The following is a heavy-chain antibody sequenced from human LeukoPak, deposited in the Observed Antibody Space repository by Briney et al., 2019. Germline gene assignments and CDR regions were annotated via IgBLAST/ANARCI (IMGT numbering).Heavy chain of an antibody. D-gene: IGHD5-18*01. CDR2: MNPNTGNT. CDR1: GYIFTRYD. J-gene: IGHJ4*02. CDR3: ARGMDTAF. V-gene: IGHV1-8*01. Sequence: ASVKFSCKASGYIFTRYDVNWVRQATGQGLEWMGWMNPNTGNTVYAQKFQGRVTMTRDTSIKTAYMELSSLRSEDTAVYFCARGMDTAFWGQGTLVTVSS.